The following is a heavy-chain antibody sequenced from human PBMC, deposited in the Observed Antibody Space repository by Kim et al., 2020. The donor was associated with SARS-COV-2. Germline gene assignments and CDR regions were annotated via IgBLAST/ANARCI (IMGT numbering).Heavy chain of an antibody. J-gene: IGHJ6*02. Sequence: YADSVKGRFNIPRGTSKNQLYLEKNILRAEDTAVYYCARDLVLLSYDGMDVWGQGTTVTVSS. V-gene: IGHV3-30*07. CDR3: ARDLVLLSYDGMDV. D-gene: IGHD3-10*01.